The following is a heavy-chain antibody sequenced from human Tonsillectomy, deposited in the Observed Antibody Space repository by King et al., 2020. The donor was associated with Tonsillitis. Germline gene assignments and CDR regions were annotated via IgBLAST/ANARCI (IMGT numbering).Heavy chain of an antibody. CDR3: AKDKSEDSGYYPNTGWNYYFDY. J-gene: IGHJ4*02. CDR2: ISWNSGSI. D-gene: IGHD3-22*01. Sequence: QLVQSGGGLVQPGRSLRLSCAASGFTFDDYAMHWVRQAPGKGLEWVSGISWNSGSIGYADSVKGRFTISRDNAKNSLYLQMNSLRAEDTALYYCAKDKSEDSGYYPNTGWNYYFDYWGQGTPVTVSS. V-gene: IGHV3-9*01. CDR1: GFTFDDYA.